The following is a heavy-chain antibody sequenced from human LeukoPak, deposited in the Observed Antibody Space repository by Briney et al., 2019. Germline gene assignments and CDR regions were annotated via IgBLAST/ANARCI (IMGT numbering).Heavy chain of an antibody. V-gene: IGHV3-21*01. Sequence: GGSLRLSCAASGFTFNTFNMNWVRQAPGKGLDWDSSITSGGDYIYYADSVKGRFTTSRDNAKNSLSLQLNSLRVEDTAVYYCARGHYDVLAASYKWTPDYWGQGTLVTVSS. CDR2: ITSGGDYI. CDR3: ARGHYDVLAASYKWTPDY. D-gene: IGHD3-9*01. J-gene: IGHJ4*02. CDR1: GFTFNTFN.